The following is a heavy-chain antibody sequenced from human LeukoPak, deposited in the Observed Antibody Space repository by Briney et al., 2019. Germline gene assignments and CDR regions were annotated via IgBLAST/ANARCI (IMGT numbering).Heavy chain of an antibody. J-gene: IGHJ4*02. CDR2: INHSGST. D-gene: IGHD6-19*01. CDR3: ARGLIHSYSSGWYY. CDR1: GGSFSGYY. V-gene: IGHV4-34*01. Sequence: PSETLSLTCAVCGGSFSGYYWSWIRQPPGKGLEWIGEINHSGSTNYNPSLKSRVTISVDTSKNQFSLKLSSVTAADTAVYYCARGLIHSYSSGWYYWGQGTLVTVSS.